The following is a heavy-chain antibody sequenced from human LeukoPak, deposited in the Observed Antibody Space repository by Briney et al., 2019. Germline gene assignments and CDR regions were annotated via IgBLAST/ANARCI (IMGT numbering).Heavy chain of an antibody. V-gene: IGHV3-23*01. J-gene: IGHJ3*01. CDR1: GFTFGDFA. Sequence: PGGSLRLSCVASGFTFGDFAMNLVRQVPGKGPEWVSHIGGGGVDREYEESVKGRFTVSRDNSRNSLYLQMNSLRGEDTAIYYCVKDSIERNGVYDAFDVWGQGTKVTVAS. D-gene: IGHD2-8*01. CDR3: VKDSIERNGVYDAFDV. CDR2: IGGGGVDR.